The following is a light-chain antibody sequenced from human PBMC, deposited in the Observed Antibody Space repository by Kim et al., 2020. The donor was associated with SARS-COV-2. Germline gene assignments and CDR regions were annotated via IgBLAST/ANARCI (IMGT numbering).Light chain of an antibody. Sequence: VAPGQTAGITCSGDKWGDKDAGWYQQKQGQYPALVIYKESKRPSGIPERFSGSNSGNTATLTISGTQAMDEADDYCQAWDSSTEVFGTGTKGTVL. V-gene: IGLV3-1*01. CDR2: KES. CDR3: QAWDSSTEV. J-gene: IGLJ1*01. CDR1: KWGDKD.